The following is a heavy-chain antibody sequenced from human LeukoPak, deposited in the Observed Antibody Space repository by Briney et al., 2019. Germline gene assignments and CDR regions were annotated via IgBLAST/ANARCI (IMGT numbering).Heavy chain of an antibody. D-gene: IGHD4-11*01. CDR2: ISGSGGST. CDR1: GFTFSSYA. CDR3: AKIPYGKRLHSSPVDY. V-gene: IGHV3-23*01. J-gene: IGHJ4*02. Sequence: PGGSLRLSCAASGFTFSSYAMSWVRQAPGKGLEWVSAISGSGGSTYYADSVKGRFTISRDNSKNTLYLQMNSLRAEDTAVYYCAKIPYGKRLHSSPVDYWGQGTLVTVSS.